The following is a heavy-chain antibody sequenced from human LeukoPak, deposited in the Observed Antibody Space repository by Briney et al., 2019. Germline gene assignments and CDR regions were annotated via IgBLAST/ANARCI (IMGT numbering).Heavy chain of an antibody. D-gene: IGHD3-10*01. CDR1: GGSISSSNW. CDR2: IYHSGST. Sequence: PSGTLSLTCAVSGGSISSSNWWSWVRQPPGKGLEWIGEIYHSGSTNYNPSLKSRVTISVDKSKNQFSLKLSSVTAADTAVYYCARELLWFGELLSGYFDYWGQGTLVTVSS. CDR3: ARELLWFGELLSGYFDY. J-gene: IGHJ4*02. V-gene: IGHV4-4*02.